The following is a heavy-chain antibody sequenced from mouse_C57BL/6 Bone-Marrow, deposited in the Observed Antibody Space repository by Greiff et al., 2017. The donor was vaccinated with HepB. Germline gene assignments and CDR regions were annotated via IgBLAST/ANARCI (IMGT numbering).Heavy chain of an antibody. CDR3: ARETTVVEGDAMDY. CDR1: GYTFTDYY. D-gene: IGHD1-1*01. CDR2: INPNNGGT. Sequence: EVQLQQSGPELVKPGASVKISCKASGYTFTDYYMNWVKQSHGKSLEWIGDINPNNGGTSYNQKFKGKATLTVDKSSSTAYMELRSLTSEDSAVYYCARETTVVEGDAMDYWGQGTSVTVSS. J-gene: IGHJ4*01. V-gene: IGHV1-26*01.